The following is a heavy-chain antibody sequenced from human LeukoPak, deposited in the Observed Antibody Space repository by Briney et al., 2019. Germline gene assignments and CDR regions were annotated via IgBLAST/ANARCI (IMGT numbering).Heavy chain of an antibody. J-gene: IGHJ4*02. D-gene: IGHD2-2*01. CDR2: IIPIFGTA. CDR3: ARRYCSSTSCYHFDY. V-gene: IGHV1-69*06. CDR1: GGTFSSYA. Sequence: SVKVSCKASGGTFSSYAISWVRQASGQGLEWMGGIIPIFGTANYAQKFQGRVTITADKSTSTAYMELSSLRSEDTAVYYCARRYCSSTSCYHFDYWGQGTLVTVSS.